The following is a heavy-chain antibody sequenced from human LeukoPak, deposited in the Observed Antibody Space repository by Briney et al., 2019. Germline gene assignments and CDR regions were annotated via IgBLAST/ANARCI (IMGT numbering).Heavy chain of an antibody. J-gene: IGHJ4*02. Sequence: PGGSLRLSCVGSGFDFNYYDITWVRQAPGKGLEWVSSISSRSSYIYFADSAKGRFTISRDNANGSVFLHMTSLRPEDTAVYYCARRGGMSSGRSFDHWGQGTLVTVSS. CDR2: ISSRSSYI. V-gene: IGHV3-21*01. CDR3: ARRGGMSSGRSFDH. D-gene: IGHD3-16*01. CDR1: GFDFNYYD.